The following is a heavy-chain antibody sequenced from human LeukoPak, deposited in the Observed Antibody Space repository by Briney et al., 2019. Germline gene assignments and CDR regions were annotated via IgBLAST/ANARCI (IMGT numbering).Heavy chain of an antibody. CDR3: ARVKGNYYYGMDV. CDR2: IIPILGIA. CDR1: GGTFSSYA. Sequence: ASVKVSCKASGGTFSSYAISWVRQAPGQGLEWMGRIIPILGIANYAQKFQGRVTITADKSTSTVYMELSSLRSEDTAVYYCARVKGNYYYGMDVWGQGTTVTVSS. J-gene: IGHJ6*02. V-gene: IGHV1-69*04. D-gene: IGHD3-10*01.